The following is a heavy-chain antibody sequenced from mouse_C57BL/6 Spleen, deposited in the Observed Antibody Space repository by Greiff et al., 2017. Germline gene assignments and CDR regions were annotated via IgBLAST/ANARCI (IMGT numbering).Heavy chain of an antibody. J-gene: IGHJ1*03. Sequence: EVMLVESGGGLVQPGASLRLSCAASGFTFTDYYMSWVRQPPGKAPEWLAFIRNKANGYTTEYTASVKGRLTISRDNSQNILYLQMNTLRAEDSATYYCVKAVDDSVFIVNFDVWGTGTTVTVSS. CDR1: GFTFTDYY. CDR2: IRNKANGYTT. CDR3: VKAVDDSVFIVNFDV. D-gene: IGHD1-1*01. V-gene: IGHV7-4*01.